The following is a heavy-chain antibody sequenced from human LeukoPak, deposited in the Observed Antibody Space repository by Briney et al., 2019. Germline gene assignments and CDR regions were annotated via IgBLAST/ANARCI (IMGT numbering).Heavy chain of an antibody. J-gene: IGHJ4*02. D-gene: IGHD3-16*01. CDR1: GGSISSSSYY. CDR3: TRGAGWLIDY. V-gene: IGHV4-39*07. CDR2: IYYSGST. Sequence: PSEALSLTCTVSGGSISSSSYYWGWIRQPPGKGLEWIGSIYYSGSTYYNPSLKSRVTISADTSKNQFSLKLNSLTTADTAVYYCTRGAGWLIDYWGQGILVTVSS.